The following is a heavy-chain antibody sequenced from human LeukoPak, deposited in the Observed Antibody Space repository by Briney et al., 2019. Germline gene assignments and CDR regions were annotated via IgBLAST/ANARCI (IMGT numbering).Heavy chain of an antibody. CDR1: GFTFSSYE. CDR2: IRYDGSNK. CDR3: AKDSSGAPHFVDY. V-gene: IGHV3-30*02. D-gene: IGHD6-19*01. Sequence: GGSLRLSCAASGFTFSSYEMNWVRQAPGKGLEWVAFIRYDGSNKYYADSVKGRFTISRDNSKNTLYLQMNSLRAEDTAVYYCAKDSSGAPHFVDYWGQGTLVTVSS. J-gene: IGHJ4*02.